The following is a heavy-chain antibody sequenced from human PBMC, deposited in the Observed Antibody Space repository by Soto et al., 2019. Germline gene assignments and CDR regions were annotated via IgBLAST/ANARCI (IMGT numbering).Heavy chain of an antibody. D-gene: IGHD4-17*01. J-gene: IGHJ4*02. CDR2: IIPIFGTA. Sequence: SVKVSCKASGGTFSSYAISWVRQAPGQGLEWMGGIIPIFGTANYAQKFQGRVTITADESTSTAYMELSSLRSEDTAVYYCARLGDYGGNSEDYWGQGTLVTVSS. V-gene: IGHV1-69*13. CDR3: ARLGDYGGNSEDY. CDR1: GGTFSSYA.